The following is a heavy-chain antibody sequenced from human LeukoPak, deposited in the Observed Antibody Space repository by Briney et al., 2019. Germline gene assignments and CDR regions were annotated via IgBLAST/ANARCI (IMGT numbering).Heavy chain of an antibody. J-gene: IGHJ5*02. CDR1: GYSFTSYW. V-gene: IGHV5-51*01. CDR2: IYPGDSDT. D-gene: IGHD3-22*01. CDR3: ARRTYYYDSSGYYSGAGYWFDP. Sequence: LGESLKISCKGSGYSFTSYWIGWVRQMPGKGLEWMGIIYPGDSDTRYSPSFQGQVTISADKSISTAYLQWSSLKASDTAMYYCARRTYYYDSSGYYSGAGYWFDPWGQGTLVTVSS.